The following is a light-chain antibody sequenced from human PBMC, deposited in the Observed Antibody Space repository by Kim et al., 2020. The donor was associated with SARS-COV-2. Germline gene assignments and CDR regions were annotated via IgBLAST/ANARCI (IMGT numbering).Light chain of an antibody. V-gene: IGLV3-19*01. Sequence: SSELTQDPAVSVALGQTIRITCQGDSLRIYYANGFQQKPGQAPILVIYGKNKRPSGIPDRFSGSDSAYTASFTITGPQAQDEADYYCNSLDNTGNHLAFG. J-gene: IGLJ2*01. CDR3: NSLDNTGNHLA. CDR1: SLRIYY. CDR2: GKN.